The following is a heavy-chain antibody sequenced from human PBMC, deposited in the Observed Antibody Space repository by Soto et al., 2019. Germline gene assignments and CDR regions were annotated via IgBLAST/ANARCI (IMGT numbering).Heavy chain of an antibody. CDR3: AGNAELYYYDSSGYSS. CDR1: GYTFTGYY. D-gene: IGHD3-22*01. CDR2: INPNSGGT. V-gene: IGHV1-2*02. Sequence: ASVKVSCKASGYTFTGYYMHWVRQAPGRGLEWMGWINPNSGGTNYAQKFQGRVTMTRDTSISTAYMELSRLRSDDTAVYYCAGNAELYYYDSSGYSSWGQGTLVTVSS. J-gene: IGHJ4*02.